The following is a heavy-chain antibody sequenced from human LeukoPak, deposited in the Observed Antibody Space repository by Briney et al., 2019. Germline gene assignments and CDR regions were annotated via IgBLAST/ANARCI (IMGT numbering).Heavy chain of an antibody. CDR1: GGSTSSSSYY. Sequence: SETLSLTCTVSGGSTSSSSYYWGWIRQPPGKGLEWIGSIYYSGSTYYNPSLKSRVTISVDTSKNQFSLKLSSVTPEDTAVYYCARDQLGMIFYFDYWGQGTLVTVSS. CDR3: ARDQLGMIFYFDY. V-gene: IGHV4-39*02. D-gene: IGHD7-27*01. CDR2: IYYSGST. J-gene: IGHJ4*02.